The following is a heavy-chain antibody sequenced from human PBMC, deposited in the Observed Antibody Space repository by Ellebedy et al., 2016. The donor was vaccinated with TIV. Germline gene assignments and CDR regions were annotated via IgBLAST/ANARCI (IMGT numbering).Heavy chain of an antibody. CDR3: AILWFGEFFGYGMDV. D-gene: IGHD3-10*01. CDR2: IYPGDSDT. CDR1: GYSFTSYW. Sequence: GESLKISCKGSGYSFTSYWIGSVRQMPGKGLEWIGIIYPGDSDTRYSPSFQGQVTISADKSISTAYLQWSSLKASDTAMYYCAILWFGEFFGYGMDVWGQGTTVTVSS. J-gene: IGHJ6*02. V-gene: IGHV5-51*01.